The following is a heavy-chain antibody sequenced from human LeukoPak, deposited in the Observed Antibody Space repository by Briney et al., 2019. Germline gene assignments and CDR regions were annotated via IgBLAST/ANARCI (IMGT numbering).Heavy chain of an antibody. CDR3: ARSPPLRGSYYEFDY. V-gene: IGHV4-4*07. Sequence: SETRSLTCTSSGRSITSYYGSCIGQPAGKGLDSISRIDTSGSANYNPSLKSIVTMSVDKSKNQLSLQLSSVTADDTAVYYCARSPPLRGSYYEFDYWGQGTLVTVSS. CDR1: GRSITSYY. J-gene: IGHJ4*02. CDR2: IDTSGSA. D-gene: IGHD1-26*01.